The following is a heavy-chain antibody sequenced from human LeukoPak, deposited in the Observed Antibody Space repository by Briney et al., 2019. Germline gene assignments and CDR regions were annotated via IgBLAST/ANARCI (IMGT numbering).Heavy chain of an antibody. D-gene: IGHD2-21*02. CDR2: INAYNGNT. J-gene: IGHJ4*02. CDR1: GYTFTSYG. V-gene: IGHV1-18*01. CDR3: ARGVGDIVVVTAMSDYYFDY. Sequence: ASVKVSCTASGYTFTSYGISWVRQAPGQGLEWMGWINAYNGNTNYAQKLQGRVTMTTDTSTSTAYMELRSLRSDDTAVYYCARGVGDIVVVTAMSDYYFDYWGQGTLVTVSS.